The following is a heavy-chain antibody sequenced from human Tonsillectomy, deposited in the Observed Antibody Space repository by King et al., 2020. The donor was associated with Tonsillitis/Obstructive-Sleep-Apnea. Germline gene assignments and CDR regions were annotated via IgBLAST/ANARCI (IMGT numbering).Heavy chain of an antibody. CDR2: IDPSDSYT. CDR1: GYSFTSYW. Sequence: QLVQSGVEVKKPGESLRISCKGSGYSFTSYWITWVRQMPGKGLEWMGRIDPSDSYTNYSPSFQGHVTISADRSISTAYLQLSSLKASDTAIYYCARYYYYDTGGYYYWGQGTLVTVSS. CDR3: ARYYYYDTGGYYY. V-gene: IGHV5-10-1*01. J-gene: IGHJ4*02. D-gene: IGHD3-22*01.